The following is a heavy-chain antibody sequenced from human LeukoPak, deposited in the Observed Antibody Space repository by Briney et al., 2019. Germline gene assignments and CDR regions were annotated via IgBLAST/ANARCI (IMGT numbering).Heavy chain of an antibody. CDR2: ISYDGSNK. D-gene: IGHD3-10*01. Sequence: GGSLRLSCAASGFTFSSYGMHWVRQAPGKGLEWVAVISYDGSNKYYADSVKGRFTISRDNSKNTLYLQMNSLRAEDTALYYCARDDYGSGSWNDYWGQGTLVTGSS. J-gene: IGHJ4*02. CDR1: GFTFSSYG. V-gene: IGHV3-30*03. CDR3: ARDDYGSGSWNDY.